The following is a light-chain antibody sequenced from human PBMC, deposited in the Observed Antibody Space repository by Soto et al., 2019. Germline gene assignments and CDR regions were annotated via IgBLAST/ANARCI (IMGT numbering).Light chain of an antibody. CDR2: DVS. CDR1: SSDVGGYNY. CDR3: SSYTSSGTL. Sequence: QSVLTQPASVSGSPGQSITISCTGTSSDVGGYNYVSWYQQHPGKAPKLMIYDVSNRPSGVSNRFSGSKSGNTASLTISGLRAEDGADYYGSSYTSSGTLFGPGTKVTVL. V-gene: IGLV2-14*01. J-gene: IGLJ1*01.